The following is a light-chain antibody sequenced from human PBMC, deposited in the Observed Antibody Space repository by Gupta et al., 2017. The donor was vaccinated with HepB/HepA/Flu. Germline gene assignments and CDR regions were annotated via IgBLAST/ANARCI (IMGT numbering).Light chain of an antibody. CDR1: TGAVTSGNY. V-gene: IGLV7-43*01. CDR2: STK. J-gene: IGLJ3*02. CDR3: LLYFGGPWV. Sequence: QTVVTQTPSLTLSPGGTVTRTCASSTGAVTSGNYPSWFQQKPGQAPRTLIYSTKNTHSWTPARFSGSLLGDKGALTLSGVQPEDEAEYYCLLYFGGPWVFGGGTKLTVL.